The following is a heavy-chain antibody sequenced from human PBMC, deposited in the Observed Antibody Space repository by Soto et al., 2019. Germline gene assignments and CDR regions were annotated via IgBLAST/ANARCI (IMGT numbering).Heavy chain of an antibody. CDR1: GYTFTSYG. V-gene: IGHV1-18*01. Sequence: VASVKVSCKASGYTFTSYGISWVRQAPGQGLEWMGWISAYNGNTNYAQKLQGRVTMTTDTSTSTAYMELRSLRSDDTAVYYCATTTPSYYDSSGYYTTWGQGTLVTVSS. CDR2: ISAYNGNT. J-gene: IGHJ5*02. CDR3: ATTTPSYYDSSGYYTT. D-gene: IGHD3-22*01.